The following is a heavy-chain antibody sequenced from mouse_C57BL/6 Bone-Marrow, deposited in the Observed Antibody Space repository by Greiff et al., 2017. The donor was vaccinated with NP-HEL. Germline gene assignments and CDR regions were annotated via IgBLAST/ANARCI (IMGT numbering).Heavy chain of an antibody. J-gene: IGHJ3*01. D-gene: IGHD2-2*01. CDR3: ARRVTSTMVTEGFAY. CDR1: GYTFTSYW. V-gene: IGHV1-64*01. Sequence: QVQLQQPGAELVKPGASVKLSCKASGYTFTSYWMHWVKQRPGQGLEWIGMIHPNSGSTNYNEKFKSKATLTVDKSSSTAYIQLSSLTSEDSAVYYCARRVTSTMVTEGFAYWGQGTLVTVSA. CDR2: IHPNSGST.